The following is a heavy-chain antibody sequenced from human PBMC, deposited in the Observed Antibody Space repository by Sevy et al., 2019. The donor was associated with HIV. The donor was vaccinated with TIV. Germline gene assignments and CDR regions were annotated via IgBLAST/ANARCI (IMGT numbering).Heavy chain of an antibody. V-gene: IGHV4-4*02. Sequence: SETLSLTCGVSGGSISSSNWWHWVRQPPGKWLEWIGEIYRSGSTNYNPSLKSRVTISVDNSKNQFSLQLNSVTAADTAVYYCARGFDTPRGFDPWGQGTLVTVSS. J-gene: IGHJ5*02. CDR1: GGSISSSNW. CDR2: IYRSGST. CDR3: ARGFDTPRGFDP. D-gene: IGHD3-10*01.